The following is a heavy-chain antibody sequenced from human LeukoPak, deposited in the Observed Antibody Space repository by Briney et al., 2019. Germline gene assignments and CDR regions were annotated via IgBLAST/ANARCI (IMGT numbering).Heavy chain of an antibody. D-gene: IGHD3-10*01. J-gene: IGHJ4*02. CDR2: VTGSGSNT. V-gene: IGHV3-23*01. CDR1: GFTFSSYA. CDR3: ARDGGRPYYYGSGSPYYFDY. Sequence: PGGSLRLSCAASGFTFSSYAMSWVRQAPGKGLEWVSAVTGSGSNTYYTDSVKGRFTISRDNSKNTLYLQMNSLRAEDTAVYYCARDGGRPYYYGSGSPYYFDYWGQGTLVTVSS.